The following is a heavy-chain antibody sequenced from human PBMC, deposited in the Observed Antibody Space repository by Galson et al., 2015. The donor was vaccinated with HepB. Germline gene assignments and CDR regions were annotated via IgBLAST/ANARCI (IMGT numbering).Heavy chain of an antibody. CDR2: IIPMFGTP. V-gene: IGHV1-69*13. CDR1: GGTFSNNL. J-gene: IGHJ4*02. CDR3: ARGRALATMISGFDH. D-gene: IGHD5-12*01. Sequence: SVKVSCKASGGTFSNNLISWVRQAPGQGLEWMGGIIPMFGTPKHAPKFQDRVSITADESTGTAYIELSSLRFEDTAVYYCARGRALATMISGFDHWGLGTLVTVSS.